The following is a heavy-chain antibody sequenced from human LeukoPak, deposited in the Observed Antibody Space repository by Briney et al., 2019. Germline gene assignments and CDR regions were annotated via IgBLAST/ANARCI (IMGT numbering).Heavy chain of an antibody. V-gene: IGHV4-59*02. J-gene: IGHJ6*03. CDR3: AREVPGYSYGYYYYYMDV. D-gene: IGHD5-18*01. CDR1: GASVSSYY. CDR2: IHYSGST. Sequence: PSETLSLTCTVSGASVSSYYWSWMRQPAGKGLEWIGYIHYSGSTNYSPSLKSRVTISVDTSKTRFSLRLSSVTAADTAVYYCAREVPGYSYGYYYYYMDVWGKGTTVTISS.